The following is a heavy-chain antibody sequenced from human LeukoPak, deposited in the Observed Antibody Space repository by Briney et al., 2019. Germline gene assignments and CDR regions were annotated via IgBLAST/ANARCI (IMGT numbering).Heavy chain of an antibody. CDR3: AKDASTVTLHADY. Sequence: GGSLRLSCAPSGFTFSSYAMSWVRQAPGKGLEWISTISGSGGNTYHADSVKGRFTISRDNSKNTPYLQMNSLRAEDTAVYYCAKDASTVTLHADYWGQGTLVTVSS. CDR1: GFTFSSYA. D-gene: IGHD4-17*01. J-gene: IGHJ4*02. CDR2: ISGSGGNT. V-gene: IGHV3-23*01.